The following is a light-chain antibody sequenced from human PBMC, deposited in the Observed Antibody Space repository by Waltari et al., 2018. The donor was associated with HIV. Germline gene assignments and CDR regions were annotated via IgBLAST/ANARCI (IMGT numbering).Light chain of an antibody. J-gene: IGLJ2*01. V-gene: IGLV1-44*01. CDR3: SSCDDCLNGLV. CDR1: SSNIGRNT. Sequence: QSVLTQPPSASGTPGQRVTISCSGSSSNIGRNTVNWYQQLPGTTPKPLIYSNNQRPSVVPVRFSVSKSGTSSSLSISWLQSDDEADYYFSSCDDCLNGLVFGGFTMLIVL. CDR2: SNN.